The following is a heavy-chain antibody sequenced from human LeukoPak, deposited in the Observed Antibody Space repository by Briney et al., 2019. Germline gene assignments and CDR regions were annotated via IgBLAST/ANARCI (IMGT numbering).Heavy chain of an antibody. CDR3: ARLRRYYGSGSYQIIAYRYYYMVV. D-gene: IGHD3-10*01. CDR1: GYSLSSGYY. Sequence: SQTLSLTCTVSGYSLSSGYYGGWIRQPPGKGLEWIGEINHSGSTNYNPSLKSRVTISVDTSKNQFSLKLSSVTAADTAVYYCARLRRYYGSGSYQIIAYRYYYMVVWGKGTTVTISS. J-gene: IGHJ6*03. V-gene: IGHV4-38-2*02. CDR2: INHSGST.